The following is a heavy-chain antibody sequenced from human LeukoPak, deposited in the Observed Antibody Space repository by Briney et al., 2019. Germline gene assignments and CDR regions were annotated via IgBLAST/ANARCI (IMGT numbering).Heavy chain of an antibody. CDR3: ARAWGNDNLEWLLYGSGTRNYYGMDV. CDR2: INSDGSST. D-gene: IGHD3-3*01. Sequence: GGSLRLSCAASGFTFSSYWMHWVRQAPGKGLVWVSRINSDGSSTSYADSVKGRFTISRDNAKNTLYLQMNSLRAEDTAEYYCARAWGNDNLEWLLYGSGTRNYYGMDVWGQGTTVTVSS. CDR1: GFTFSSYW. V-gene: IGHV3-74*01. J-gene: IGHJ6*02.